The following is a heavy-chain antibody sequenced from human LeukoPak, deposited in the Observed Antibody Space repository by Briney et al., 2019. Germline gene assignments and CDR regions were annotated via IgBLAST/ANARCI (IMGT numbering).Heavy chain of an antibody. CDR1: GFTFSSYW. CDR2: IKSDGSN. CDR3: AKDFTRLWYRAPFDY. V-gene: IGHV3-74*01. Sequence: GGSLRLSCAASGFTFSSYWMHWVRQAPGKGLVWVSRIKSDGSNYYADSVKGRFTISRDNSKNTLYLQMNSLRAEDTAVYYCAKDFTRLWYRAPFDYWGQGTLVTVSS. D-gene: IGHD2-21*01. J-gene: IGHJ4*02.